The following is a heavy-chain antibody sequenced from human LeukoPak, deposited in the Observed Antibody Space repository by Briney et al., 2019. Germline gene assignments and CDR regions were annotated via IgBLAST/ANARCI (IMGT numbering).Heavy chain of an antibody. D-gene: IGHD1-14*01. V-gene: IGHV4-59*08. CDR3: ARLVTGKTNWFDP. CDR1: GGSISSHY. J-gene: IGHJ5*02. CDR2: IHYRGST. Sequence: SETLSLTCAVSGGSISSHYWSWIRQPPGKGLEWIGYIHYRGSTNYNPSLKSRVTMSLDTSKNQFSLKLNSVTAADTAVYYCARLVTGKTNWFDPWGQGTLVTVSS.